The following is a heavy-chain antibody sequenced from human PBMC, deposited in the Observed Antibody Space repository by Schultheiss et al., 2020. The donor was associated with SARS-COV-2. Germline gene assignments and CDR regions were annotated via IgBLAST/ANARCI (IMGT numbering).Heavy chain of an antibody. V-gene: IGHV4-59*08. D-gene: IGHD6-19*01. Sequence: SETLSLTCTVSGGSISSYYWSWIRQPAGKGLEWIGEINHSGSTNYNPSLKSRVTISVDTSKNQFSLKLSSVTAADTAVYYCARLPGLAYFYYYMDVWGKGTMVTVSS. J-gene: IGHJ6*03. CDR1: GGSISSYY. CDR2: INHSGST. CDR3: ARLPGLAYFYYYMDV.